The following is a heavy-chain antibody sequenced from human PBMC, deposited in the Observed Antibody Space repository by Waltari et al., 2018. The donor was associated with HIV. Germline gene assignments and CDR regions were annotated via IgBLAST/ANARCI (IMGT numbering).Heavy chain of an antibody. CDR1: GFTVNSNH. J-gene: IGHJ6*02. CDR3: VRDSGSHYGMDV. V-gene: IGHV3-66*01. CDR2: IYRGGGT. Sequence: EVQLVESGGGLVQPGGSLRLSCAASGFTVNSNHMNWVRQAPGKGLEWVSIIYRGGGTNYADSVKGRLTISRDISKNTLYLQMNNLRAEDTGVYYCVRDSGSHYGMDVWGQGTTVTVSS. D-gene: IGHD1-26*01.